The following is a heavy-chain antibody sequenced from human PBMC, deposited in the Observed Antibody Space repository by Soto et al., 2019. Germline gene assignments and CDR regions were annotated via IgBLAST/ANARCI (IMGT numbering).Heavy chain of an antibody. J-gene: IGHJ4*02. CDR1: GFTFSDYY. D-gene: IGHD4-17*01. CDR2: ISSSGSTI. Sequence: GGSLRLSCAASGFTFSDYYMSWIRQAPGKGLEWVSYISSSGSTIYYADSVKGRFTISRDNAKNSLYLQMNSLRAEDTAVYYCARRVRDYGPDYYFDYWGQGTLVTVSS. CDR3: ARRVRDYGPDYYFDY. V-gene: IGHV3-11*01.